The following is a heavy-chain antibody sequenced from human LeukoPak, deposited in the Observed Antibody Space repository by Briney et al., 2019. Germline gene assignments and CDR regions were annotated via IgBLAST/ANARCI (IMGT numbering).Heavy chain of an antibody. CDR1: GGSINKFY. V-gene: IGHV4-59*08. CDR2: IFYSGTT. D-gene: IGHD5/OR15-5a*01. CDR3: ARHPRGVSRIPPASFDI. J-gene: IGHJ3*02. Sequence: KPSETLSLTCTVSGGSINKFYWSWIRQPPGKGLEWVVCIFYSGTTNYNPSPESRVSMSVDTSRNQFSLILRSLTAADTAVYYCARHPRGVSRIPPASFDIWGQGTVVTVSS.